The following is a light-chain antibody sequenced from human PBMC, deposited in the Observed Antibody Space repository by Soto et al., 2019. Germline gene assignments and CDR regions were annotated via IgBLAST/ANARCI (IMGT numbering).Light chain of an antibody. CDR3: TSYTSSCARGYVV. V-gene: IGLV2-14*01. CDR2: DVS. CDR1: SSDVGGYNY. Sequence: QSALTQPASVSGSPGQSITISCTGTSSDVGGYNYVSWYQQHPGKAPKLMIYDVSNRPSGVSNRFSGSKSGNTASLTISGHHAVDEAEYYSTSYTSSCARGYVVFGGGTKVTVL. J-gene: IGLJ3*02.